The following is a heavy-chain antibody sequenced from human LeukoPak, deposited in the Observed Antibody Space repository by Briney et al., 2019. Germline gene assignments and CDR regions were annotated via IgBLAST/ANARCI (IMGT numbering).Heavy chain of an antibody. CDR3: AKDRENTNGYILNY. V-gene: IGHV3-30*02. CDR1: GFSFSNFG. D-gene: IGHD5-24*01. J-gene: IGHJ4*02. CDR2: IGFVGSDK. Sequence: GGSLRLFCAASGFSFSNFGIHWVRQAAGKGLEWVAFIGFVGSDKHYAHSVKGRFTISRDDSKNTLYLQMDSLRSEDTAVYYCAKDRENTNGYILNYWGQGTLVPVFS.